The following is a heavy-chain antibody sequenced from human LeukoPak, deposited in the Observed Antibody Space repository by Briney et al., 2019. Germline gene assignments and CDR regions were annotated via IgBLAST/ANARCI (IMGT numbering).Heavy chain of an antibody. Sequence: GGSLRLSCAASGFTFSTYWMHCVRQAPGKGLVWVSRLSPDGSSSIYADSAKGRFTISRDNSKNTLYLQMNSLRAEDTAVSYCAKNPFMGYGSDYFDDWGQGTLVTVSS. D-gene: IGHD3-10*01. CDR2: LSPDGSSS. J-gene: IGHJ4*02. CDR3: AKNPFMGYGSDYFDD. V-gene: IGHV3-74*01. CDR1: GFTFSTYW.